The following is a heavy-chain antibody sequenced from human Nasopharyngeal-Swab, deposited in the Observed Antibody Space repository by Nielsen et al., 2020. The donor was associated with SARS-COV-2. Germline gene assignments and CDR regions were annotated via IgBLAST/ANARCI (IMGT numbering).Heavy chain of an antibody. CDR3: ARERYDSSGYWGVLEN. D-gene: IGHD3-22*01. J-gene: IGHJ4*02. V-gene: IGHV3-30*09. Sequence: GESLKISCAASGFTFRTYAIHWVRQAPGKGLEWVAIISYDGSNKYYAESVKGRFAISRDNSKNTMYLHMNSLRPEDTAVYYCARERYDSSGYWGVLENWGQGTLVTVSS. CDR2: ISYDGSNK. CDR1: GFTFRTYA.